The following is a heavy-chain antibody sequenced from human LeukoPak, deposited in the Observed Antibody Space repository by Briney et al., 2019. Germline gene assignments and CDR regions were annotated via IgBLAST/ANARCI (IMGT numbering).Heavy chain of an antibody. V-gene: IGHV4-59*06. CDR2: IYYSGST. CDR1: GGSISSYY. J-gene: IGHJ4*02. Sequence: PSETLSLTCTVSGGSISSYYWSWIRQHPGKGLEWIGYIYYSGSTYYNPSLKSRVTISVDTSKNQFSLKLSSVTAADTAVYYCARELVVAGTLDYWGQGTLVTVSS. D-gene: IGHD6-19*01. CDR3: ARELVVAGTLDY.